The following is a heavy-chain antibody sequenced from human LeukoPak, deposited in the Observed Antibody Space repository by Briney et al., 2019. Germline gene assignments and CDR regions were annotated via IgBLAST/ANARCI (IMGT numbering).Heavy chain of an antibody. CDR1: GYTFTSYD. V-gene: IGHV1-18*04. D-gene: IGHD3-3*01. CDR2: ISASNGNT. CDR3: ARHLNYWSGYPPDY. J-gene: IGHJ4*02. Sequence: ASVKVSRKASGYTFTSYDISWVRQAPGQGLEWMAWISASNGNTNYAEKFQGRVNMTTDTSTSTAYMDLRNLTSDDTAVYYCARHLNYWSGYPPDYWGQGTLVTVSS.